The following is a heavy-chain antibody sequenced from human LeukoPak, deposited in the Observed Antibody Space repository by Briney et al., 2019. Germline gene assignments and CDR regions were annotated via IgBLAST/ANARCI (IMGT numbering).Heavy chain of an antibody. CDR2: ISYSSSAI. J-gene: IGHJ4*02. D-gene: IGHD3-22*01. CDR3: ARDSYGSSGYYYVSDY. V-gene: IGHV3-48*02. CDR1: GFTFSTYS. Sequence: GGSLRLSCVASGFTFSTYSMNWVRQAPGKGLEWVSYISYSSSAIYYADSVKGRFTISRDNAKNSLYLQMNSLRDEDTAVYYCARDSYGSSGYYYVSDYWGQGTLVTVSS.